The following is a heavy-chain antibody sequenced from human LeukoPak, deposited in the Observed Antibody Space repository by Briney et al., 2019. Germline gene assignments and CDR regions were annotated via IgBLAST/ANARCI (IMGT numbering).Heavy chain of an antibody. D-gene: IGHD2-15*01. CDR2: IYHSGST. Sequence: SETLSLTCAVSGGSISSGGYSWSWIRQPPGKGLEWIGYIYHSGSTYYNPSLKSRVTISVDRSKNQFSLKLSSVTAADTAVYYCARAPGACSSGSCYQNYYGMDVWGQGTTVTVSS. V-gene: IGHV4-30-2*01. CDR1: GGSISSGGYS. CDR3: ARAPGACSSGSCYQNYYGMDV. J-gene: IGHJ6*02.